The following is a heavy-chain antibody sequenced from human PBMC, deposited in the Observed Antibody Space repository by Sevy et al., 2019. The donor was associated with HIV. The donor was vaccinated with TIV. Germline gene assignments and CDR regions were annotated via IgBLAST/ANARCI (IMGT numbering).Heavy chain of an antibody. CDR2: ISWNSGRI. D-gene: IGHD6-13*01. CDR3: AKDRAGTDYYYDIDV. CDR1: GFTFDDYA. J-gene: IGHJ6*02. Sequence: GGSLRLSCAASGFTFDDYAMHWVRQAPGEGLEWVSGISWNSGRIGYADSVKGRFTISRDNAKKSLYLEMNSLRAEDTALYYCAKDRAGTDYYYDIDVWGQGTTVTVSS. V-gene: IGHV3-9*01.